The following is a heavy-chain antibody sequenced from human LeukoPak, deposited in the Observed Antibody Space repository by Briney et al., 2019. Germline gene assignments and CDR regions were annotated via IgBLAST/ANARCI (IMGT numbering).Heavy chain of an antibody. V-gene: IGHV3-48*02. CDR2: ISSSSSTI. CDR1: GFTFSSYS. CDR3: ARTPSGYSGYDLGDWFDP. D-gene: IGHD5-12*01. J-gene: IGHJ5*02. Sequence: GGSLRLSCAASGFTFSSYSMNWVRQAPGKGLEWVSYISSSSSTIYYADSVKGRFTISRDNAKNSLYLQMNSLRDEDTAVYYCARTPSGYSGYDLGDWFDPWGQATLVTVSS.